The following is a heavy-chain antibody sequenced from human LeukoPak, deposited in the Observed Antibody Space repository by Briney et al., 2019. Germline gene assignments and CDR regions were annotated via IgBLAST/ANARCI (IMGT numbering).Heavy chain of an antibody. Sequence: PGGSLRLSCAASGFTFSSYSMNWVRQAPGKGLEWVSYISSSSSTIYYADSVKGRFTISRDNAKNSLYLQMNSLRAEDTAMHYCARDRENNYYYYMDVWGKGTTVTVSS. CDR3: ARDRENNYYYYMDV. D-gene: IGHD3-10*01. J-gene: IGHJ6*03. CDR2: ISSSSSTI. CDR1: GFTFSSYS. V-gene: IGHV3-48*04.